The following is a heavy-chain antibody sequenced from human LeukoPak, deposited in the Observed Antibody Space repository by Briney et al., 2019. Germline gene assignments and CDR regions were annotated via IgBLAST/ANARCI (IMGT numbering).Heavy chain of an antibody. Sequence: GGSLRLSCTSSGFTFREFAVSWFRQAPGKGLEWIGFIRSSIYGGTPKAAASVKGRFIFSRDDSKGVAYLRMNSLKTDDTAVDYCSREXGNGNDLRPDSWGQGTLVTVSS. V-gene: IGHV3-49*03. D-gene: IGHD1-1*01. CDR1: GFTFREFA. J-gene: IGHJ4*02. CDR2: IRSSIYGGTP. CDR3: SREXGNGNDLRPDS.